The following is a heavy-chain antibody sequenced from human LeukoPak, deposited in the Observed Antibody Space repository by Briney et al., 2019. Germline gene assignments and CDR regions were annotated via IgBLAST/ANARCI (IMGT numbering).Heavy chain of an antibody. CDR3: ARRALYYGSGSYYNVGYFQH. V-gene: IGHV4-34*01. CDR2: INHSGST. Sequence: SETLSLTCAVYGGSFSGYYWSWIRQPPGKGLEWIGEINHSGSTNYNPSLKSRVTISVDTSKNQFSLKLSSVTAADTAVYYCARRALYYGSGSYYNVGYFQHWGRGTLVTVSS. CDR1: GGSFSGYY. D-gene: IGHD3-10*01. J-gene: IGHJ1*01.